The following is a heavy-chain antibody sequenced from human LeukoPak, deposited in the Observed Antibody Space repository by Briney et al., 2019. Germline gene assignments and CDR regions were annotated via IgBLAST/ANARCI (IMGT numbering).Heavy chain of an antibody. CDR2: IYYSGST. CDR1: GGSISSGDYY. V-gene: IGHV4-30-4*01. Sequence: SETLSLTCTVSGGSISSGDYYWSWIRQPPGTGLEWIGYIYYSGSTYYNPSLKSRVTISVDTSKNQFSLKLSSVTAADTAVYYCARGSIYDGSGYYECYFDYWGQGTLVTVSS. J-gene: IGHJ4*02. D-gene: IGHD3-22*01. CDR3: ARGSIYDGSGYYECYFDY.